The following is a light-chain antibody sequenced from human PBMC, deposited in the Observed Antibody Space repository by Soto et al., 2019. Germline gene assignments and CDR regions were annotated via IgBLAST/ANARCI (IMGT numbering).Light chain of an antibody. CDR2: DNN. CDR1: SSNIGNNY. V-gene: IGLV1-51*01. CDR3: GTWDSSLSAVV. J-gene: IGLJ2*01. Sequence: QSVLTQPPSVSAAPGQTVTTSCSGSSSNIGNNYVSWYQQLPGTAPKLLIYDNNKRPSGITDRSSGSKSGTSATLGITGLQTGDEADYYSGTWDSSLSAVVFGGGTELTVL.